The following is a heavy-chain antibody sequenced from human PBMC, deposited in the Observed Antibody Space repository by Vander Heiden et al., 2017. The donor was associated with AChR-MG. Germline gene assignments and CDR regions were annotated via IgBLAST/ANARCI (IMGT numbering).Heavy chain of an antibody. CDR1: GFTFTSSA. CDR2: IVVGSGNT. V-gene: IGHV1-58*02. Sequence: QMQLVQSGPEVKKPGTSVKVSCKASGFTFTSSAMQWVRQARGQRLEWIGWIVVGSGNTNYAQKFQERVTITRDMSTSTAYMELSSLRSEDTAVYYCAAQQWLGRRTSYSFDYWGQGTLVTVSS. D-gene: IGHD6-19*01. J-gene: IGHJ4*02. CDR3: AAQQWLGRRTSYSFDY.